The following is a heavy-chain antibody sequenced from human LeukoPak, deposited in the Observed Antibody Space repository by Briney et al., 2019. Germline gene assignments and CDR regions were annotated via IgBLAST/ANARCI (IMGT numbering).Heavy chain of an antibody. Sequence: GGSLRLSCAASGFTFSNAYMNWVRQAPGKGLEWVGRIKPKTDGETTEYAAPVKGRFSISRDDSKNMLYLQMNSLKTEDAAVYYCITPLPYSAQGGQGTLVTVSS. J-gene: IGHJ4*02. CDR1: GFTFSNAY. V-gene: IGHV3-15*07. CDR2: IKPKTDGETT. CDR3: ITPLPYSAQ. D-gene: IGHD2-21*01.